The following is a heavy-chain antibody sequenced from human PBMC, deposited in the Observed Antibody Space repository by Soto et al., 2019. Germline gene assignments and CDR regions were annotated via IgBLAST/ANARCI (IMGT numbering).Heavy chain of an antibody. V-gene: IGHV1-3*05. CDR2: INAGNGNT. J-gene: IGHJ6*02. Sequence: QVQLVQSGAEEKKPGASGKVSCKASGYTFTIYAMHWVRQAPGQRLEWMGWINAGNGNTKYSQKFQGRVTITRDTSASTAYMELSNLRSEDTAVYYCARGLRLDYGMDVWGQGTTVTVSS. CDR3: ARGLRLDYGMDV. D-gene: IGHD3-9*01. CDR1: GYTFTIYA.